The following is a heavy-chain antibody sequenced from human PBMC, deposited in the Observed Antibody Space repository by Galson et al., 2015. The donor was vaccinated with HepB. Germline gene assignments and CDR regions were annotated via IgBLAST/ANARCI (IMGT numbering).Heavy chain of an antibody. CDR2: IKEDESDK. Sequence: SLRLSCAASGFTFSRNWMSWVRQAPGKGLEWVANIKEDESDKYYVNSVKGRFTISRDNAKNLLWLQMNSLRVEDTAVYYCATDRAVEGGGDWFDPWGQGTLVTLSS. CDR1: GFTFSRNW. V-gene: IGHV3-7*01. CDR3: ATDRAVEGGGDWFDP. J-gene: IGHJ5*02. D-gene: IGHD2-15*01.